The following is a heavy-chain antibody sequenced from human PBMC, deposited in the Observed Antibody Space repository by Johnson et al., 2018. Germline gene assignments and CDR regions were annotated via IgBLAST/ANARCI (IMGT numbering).Heavy chain of an antibody. CDR2: ISWNSGSI. Sequence: VQLVQSGGGLVQPGRSLRLSCAASGFTFDDYAMHWVRQAPGKGLEGVSGISWNSGSIGYADSVKGRFTISRDNAKNSLYLQMNSLRAEDTALYYCAKAPVGWLGEGAEYFQHWGQGTLVTVSS. CDR1: GFTFDDYA. CDR3: AKAPVGWLGEGAEYFQH. D-gene: IGHD3-3*01. J-gene: IGHJ1*01. V-gene: IGHV3-9*01.